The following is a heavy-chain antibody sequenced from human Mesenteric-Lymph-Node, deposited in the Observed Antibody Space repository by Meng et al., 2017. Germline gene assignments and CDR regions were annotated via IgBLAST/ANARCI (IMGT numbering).Heavy chain of an antibody. CDR2: THYRSRWLN. V-gene: IGHV6-1*01. J-gene: IGHJ4*02. CDR3: AREAHLAGFVC. CDR1: GYSLTNYPAT. Sequence: PRLVHPSPTLPLLVRNSGYSLTNYPATWNLVRQSPSRGLECMRNTHYRSRWLNDYATSVKGRITINPVTSRSQISLQLNSVTPEGTAVYYCAREAHLAGFVCLGQGTLVTVSS.